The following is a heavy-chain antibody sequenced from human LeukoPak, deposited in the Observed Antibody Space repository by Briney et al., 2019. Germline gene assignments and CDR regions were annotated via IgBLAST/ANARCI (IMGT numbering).Heavy chain of an antibody. CDR2: ISGSGGST. CDR3: AKGLAVAGHFDY. V-gene: IGHV3-23*01. Sequence: PGGSLRLSCAASGFTFSSYAMFWVRQAPGKGLEWVSAISGSGGSTYYADSVKGRFTISRDKSKNTLYLQMNSLRAEDTAVYYCAKGLAVAGHFDYWGQGTLVTVSS. J-gene: IGHJ4*02. CDR1: GFTFSSYA. D-gene: IGHD6-19*01.